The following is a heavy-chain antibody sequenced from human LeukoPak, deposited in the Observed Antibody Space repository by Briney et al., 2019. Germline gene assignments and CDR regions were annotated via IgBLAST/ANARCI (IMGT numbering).Heavy chain of an antibody. CDR2: ISSSGGST. J-gene: IGHJ4*02. CDR3: AKHYVSGTRAFDY. D-gene: IGHD3-16*01. Sequence: GGSLRLSCVASGFTFTSYAMSWVRQAPGKGPEWVSGISSSGGSTYYADSVKGRFTISRDNSKNTLYLQMNSLRAEDTAVYYCAKHYVSGTRAFDYWGQGTLVTVSS. V-gene: IGHV3-23*01. CDR1: GFTFTSYA.